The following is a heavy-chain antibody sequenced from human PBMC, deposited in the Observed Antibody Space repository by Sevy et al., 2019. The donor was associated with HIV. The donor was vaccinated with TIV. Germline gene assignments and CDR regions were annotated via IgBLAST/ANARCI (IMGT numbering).Heavy chain of an antibody. Sequence: PSVKVSCKASGGTFSSYGISWVRQAPGQGLEWMGGIIPILGTVNYAQKFQGRVTITADESTKTAYMELSSLGSEDTAVYYCARGGGNGWYYFDYWGQETLVTVSS. CDR3: ARGGGNGWYYFDY. CDR2: IIPILGTV. V-gene: IGHV1-69*13. D-gene: IGHD6-19*01. J-gene: IGHJ4*02. CDR1: GGTFSSYG.